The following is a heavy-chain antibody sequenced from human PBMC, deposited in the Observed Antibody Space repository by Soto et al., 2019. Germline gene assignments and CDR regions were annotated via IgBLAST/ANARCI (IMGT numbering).Heavy chain of an antibody. CDR3: ARGDDFWSGLGGYYGMDV. V-gene: IGHV1-69*13. J-gene: IGHJ6*02. CDR1: GGTFSSYA. Sequence: ASVKVSCKASGGTFSSYAISWVRQAPGQGLEWMGGIIPIFGTANYAQKFQGRVTITADESTSTAYMELSSLRSEDTAVYYCARGDDFWSGLGGYYGMDVWGQGTTVTVSS. CDR2: IIPIFGTA. D-gene: IGHD3-3*01.